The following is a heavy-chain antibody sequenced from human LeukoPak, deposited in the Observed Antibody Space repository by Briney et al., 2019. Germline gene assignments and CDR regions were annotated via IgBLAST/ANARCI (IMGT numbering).Heavy chain of an antibody. CDR1: GYSISSGYY. Sequence: SETLSLTCTVSGYSISSGYYWGWIRQPPGKGLEWIGSIYHSGSTYSNPSLKSRVTISVDTSNNQFSLKLSSVTAADTAVYCCARGTGWFDPWGQGTLVTVSS. J-gene: IGHJ5*02. CDR3: ARGTGWFDP. CDR2: IYHSGST. V-gene: IGHV4-38-2*02.